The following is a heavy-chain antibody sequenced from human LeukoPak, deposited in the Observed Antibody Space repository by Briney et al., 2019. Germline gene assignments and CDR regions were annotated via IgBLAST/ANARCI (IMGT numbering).Heavy chain of an antibody. Sequence: SETLSLTCTVSGGSISSGDYYWSWIRQPPGKGLEWIGYIYYSGSTYYNPSLKSRVTISVDTSKNQFSLKLSSVTAADTAVYYCTPQWGYYDSSGYAFDIWGQGTMVTVSS. CDR3: TPQWGYYDSSGYAFDI. CDR1: GGSISSGDYY. J-gene: IGHJ3*02. CDR2: IYYSGST. V-gene: IGHV4-30-4*08. D-gene: IGHD3-22*01.